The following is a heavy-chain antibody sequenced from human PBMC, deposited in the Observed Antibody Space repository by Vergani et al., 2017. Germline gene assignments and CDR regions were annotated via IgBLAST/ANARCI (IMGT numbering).Heavy chain of an antibody. CDR2: ISSNGGST. CDR1: GFTFSSYA. D-gene: IGHD6-13*01. Sequence: VQLVESGGGLVQPGGSLRLSCSASGFTFSSYAMYWVRQAPGKGLEYVSAISSNGGSTYDADSVKGRFTISRDNSTNTLYLQMSSLRAEDTAVYYCVKGGEGIGAAGGDYYDMDDWGQGTMVTVSS. J-gene: IGHJ6*02. CDR3: VKGGEGIGAAGGDYYDMDD. V-gene: IGHV3-64D*06.